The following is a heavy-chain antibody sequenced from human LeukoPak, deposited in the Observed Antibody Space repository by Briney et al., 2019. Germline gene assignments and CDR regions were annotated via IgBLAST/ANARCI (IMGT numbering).Heavy chain of an antibody. D-gene: IGHD6-6*01. CDR2: IYYSGST. V-gene: IGHV4-39*07. CDR1: GGSISSSSYY. CDR3: ARGVRARHDAFDI. Sequence: PSETLSLTCTVSGGSISSSSYYWGWIRQPPGKGLEWIGSIYYSGSTNYSPSLKSRVTISVDTSKNQFSLKLSSVTAADTAVYYCARGVRARHDAFDIWGQGTMVTVSS. J-gene: IGHJ3*02.